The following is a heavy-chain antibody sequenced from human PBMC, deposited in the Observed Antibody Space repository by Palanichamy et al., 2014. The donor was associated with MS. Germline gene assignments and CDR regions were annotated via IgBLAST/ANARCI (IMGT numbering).Heavy chain of an antibody. CDR2: TYYRSKWYN. Sequence: QVQLQQSGPGLVKPSQTLSLTCAISGDSVSSNSAAWNWIRQSPSRGLEWLGRTYYRSKWYNDYAVSVKSRITVNADTSKNQFSLQLNSVTPEDTAVYYCASGRYYDSSGYLVFDFWGQGTLVTVSS. CDR1: GDSVSSNSAA. J-gene: IGHJ4*02. D-gene: IGHD3-22*01. CDR3: ASGRYYDSSGYLVFDF. V-gene: IGHV6-1*01.